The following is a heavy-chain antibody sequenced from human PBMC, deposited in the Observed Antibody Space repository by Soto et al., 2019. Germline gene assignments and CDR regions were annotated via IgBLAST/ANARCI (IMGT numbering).Heavy chain of an antibody. CDR1: GFTFSSYW. V-gene: IGHV3-74*01. D-gene: IGHD4-17*01. Sequence: GGSLRLSCAASGFTFSSYWMHWVRQAPGEGLVWVSRLNTDGSSTNYADSVKGRFTISRDNAKNTLYLQMNSLRAEDTAMYYCARGLYGDYVGLDXWGQGALVTVSS. J-gene: IGHJ4*02. CDR2: LNTDGSST. CDR3: ARGLYGDYVGLDX.